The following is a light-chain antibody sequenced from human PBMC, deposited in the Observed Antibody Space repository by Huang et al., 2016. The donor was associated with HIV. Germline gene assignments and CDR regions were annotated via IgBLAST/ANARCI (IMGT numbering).Light chain of an antibody. V-gene: IGKV1-27*01. CDR1: QDIDNY. Sequence: DIQMTQSPSSLSASVGDSVTITCRASQDIDNYLAWYQQKPGKVTKLLIFAASALKSGGPPRFSGSGSGKHCSLNISSLQPEDVATYYCQKYNSAPITFGQGTRLEI. J-gene: IGKJ5*01. CDR2: AAS. CDR3: QKYNSAPIT.